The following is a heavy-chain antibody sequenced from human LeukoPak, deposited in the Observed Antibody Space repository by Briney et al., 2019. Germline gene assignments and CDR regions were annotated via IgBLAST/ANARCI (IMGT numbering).Heavy chain of an antibody. CDR1: GYSFTKYW. CDR3: ARHTSIVGATDY. CDR2: IYPGDSDT. Sequence: GESLKISCKGTGYSFTKYWIGWVRQMPGKGLEWMGIIYPGDSDTSYSPSFQGQVTISADKSIPTAYLQWSSLKASDTAMYFCARHTSIVGATDYWGQGTLVTVSA. D-gene: IGHD1-26*01. V-gene: IGHV5-51*01. J-gene: IGHJ4*02.